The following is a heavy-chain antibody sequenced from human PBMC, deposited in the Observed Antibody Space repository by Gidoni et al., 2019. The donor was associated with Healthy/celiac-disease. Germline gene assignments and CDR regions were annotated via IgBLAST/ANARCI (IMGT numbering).Heavy chain of an antibody. D-gene: IGHD3-3*01. CDR3: AKDLVEWLSLDY. Sequence: EVQLLASGGGLVQPGGSLRLSCAASGFTFSSYAMSWVRQAPGKGLEWVSAISGSCGSTYYADSVKGRFTISRDNSKNTLYLQMNSLRAEDTAVYYCAKDLVEWLSLDYWGQGTLVTVSS. CDR1: GFTFSSYA. V-gene: IGHV3-23*01. CDR2: ISGSCGST. J-gene: IGHJ4*02.